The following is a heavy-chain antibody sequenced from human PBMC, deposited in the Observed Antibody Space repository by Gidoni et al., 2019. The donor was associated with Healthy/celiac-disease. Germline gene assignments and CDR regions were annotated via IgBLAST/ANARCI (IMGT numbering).Heavy chain of an antibody. CDR2: INHRGST. CDR1: GGSFSGYY. CDR3: ARGSMVRGFDY. V-gene: IGHV4-34*01. J-gene: IGHJ4*02. D-gene: IGHD3-10*01. Sequence: QVELQQLGAGLLKPSETLSLTCAVYGGSFSGYYWSWIRQTPGKGLELIGEINHRGSTNYNPSLKSRVTRSVDTSKNQFSLKLSSVTAADTAVYYCARGSMVRGFDYWGQGTLFTVSS.